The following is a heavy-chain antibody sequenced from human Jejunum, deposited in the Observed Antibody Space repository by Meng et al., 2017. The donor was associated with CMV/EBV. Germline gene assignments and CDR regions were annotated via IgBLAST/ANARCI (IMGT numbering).Heavy chain of an antibody. CDR2: IKQDESEK. D-gene: IGHD2-2*01. V-gene: IGHV3-7*01. CDR3: ARGGIILPAAMGLDP. CDR1: GLTFRDYW. J-gene: IGHJ5*02. Sequence: SGLTFRDYWMRWVRQAPGKGLEWVAKIKQDESEKNYVDSVKGRFTISRDNAKNSLYLRMNSLRAEETAVYYCARGGIILPAAMGLDPWGQGTLVTVSS.